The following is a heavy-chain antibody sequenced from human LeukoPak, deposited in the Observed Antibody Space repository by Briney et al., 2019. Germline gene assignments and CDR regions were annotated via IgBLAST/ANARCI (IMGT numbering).Heavy chain of an antibody. Sequence: SETLSLTCAVSGASISSGGYSWSWIRQPPGKGLEWIGYIYHSGSTYYNPSLKSRVTISVDRSKNQFSLKLSSVTAADTAVYYCARARRRFASSSSLDWFDPWGQGTLVTVSS. V-gene: IGHV4-30-2*01. CDR2: IYHSGST. J-gene: IGHJ5*02. CDR3: ARARRRFASSSSLDWFDP. CDR1: GASISSGGYS. D-gene: IGHD6-6*01.